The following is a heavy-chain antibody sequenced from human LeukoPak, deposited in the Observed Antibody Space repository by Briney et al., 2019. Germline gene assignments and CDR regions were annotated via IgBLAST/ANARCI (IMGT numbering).Heavy chain of an antibody. D-gene: IGHD2-15*01. J-gene: IGHJ4*02. CDR2: IFYSGST. Sequence: SETLSLTCAVYGGSFSGYYWSWIRQPPGKGLEWIGNIFYSGSTYYSPSLRSRVTISLDTSRNQFSLKLSSVTAADTAVYYCARVSPLAATPDYWGQGTLVTVSS. CDR1: GGSFSGYY. CDR3: ARVSPLAATPDY. V-gene: IGHV4-34*12.